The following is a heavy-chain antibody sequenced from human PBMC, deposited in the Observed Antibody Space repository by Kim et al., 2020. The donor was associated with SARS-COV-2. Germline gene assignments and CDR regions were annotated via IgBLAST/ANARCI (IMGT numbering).Heavy chain of an antibody. Sequence: GSLRLSCAASGFTFSSYGMHWVRQAPGKGLEWVAVIWYDGSNKYYADSVKGRFTISRDNSKNTLYLQMNSLRAEDTAVYYCARLYYYGSGAGMDVWGQGTTVTVSS. J-gene: IGHJ6*02. D-gene: IGHD3-10*01. CDR3: ARLYYYGSGAGMDV. CDR1: GFTFSSYG. CDR2: IWYDGSNK. V-gene: IGHV3-33*01.